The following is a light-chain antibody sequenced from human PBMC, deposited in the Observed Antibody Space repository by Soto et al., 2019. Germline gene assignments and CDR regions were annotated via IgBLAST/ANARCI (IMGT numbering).Light chain of an antibody. Sequence: EIVLTQSPGTLSLSPGERATLSCRASQSVSSTYLIWYQQKPGQAPRLLIYGASMRATGIPVRFSGGGSGTDFTLTISSLQSEDFAVYYCQQYNNWWTFGEGTKVDIK. V-gene: IGKV3-20*01. J-gene: IGKJ1*01. CDR3: QQYNNWWT. CDR2: GAS. CDR1: QSVSSTY.